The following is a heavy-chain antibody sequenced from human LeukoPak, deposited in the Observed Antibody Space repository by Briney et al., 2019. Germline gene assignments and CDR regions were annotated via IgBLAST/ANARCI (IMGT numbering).Heavy chain of an antibody. J-gene: IGHJ4*02. CDR2: ISSSGSTI. Sequence: GGSLRLSCAASGFTFSSYEVNWVRQAPGKGLEWVSYISSSGSTIYYADSVKGRFTISRDNAKNSLYLQMNSLRAEDTAVYYCARDRPRGVFDYWGQGTLVTVSS. V-gene: IGHV3-48*03. CDR1: GFTFSSYE. CDR3: ARDRPRGVFDY. D-gene: IGHD3-16*01.